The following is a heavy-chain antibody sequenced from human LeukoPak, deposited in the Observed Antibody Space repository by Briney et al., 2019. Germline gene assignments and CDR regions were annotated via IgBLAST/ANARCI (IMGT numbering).Heavy chain of an antibody. D-gene: IGHD2-8*01. CDR3: ARAEGYYCTNGVCYTGWFDP. CDR1: GGSISSYY. V-gene: IGHV4-4*07. Sequence: SETLSLTCTVSGGSISSYYWSWIRQPAGKGLEWIGRIYTSGSTNYNPSLKSRVTMSVDTSKNRFSLKLSSVTAADTAVYYCARAEGYYCTNGVCYTGWFDPWGQGTLVTVSS. CDR2: IYTSGST. J-gene: IGHJ5*02.